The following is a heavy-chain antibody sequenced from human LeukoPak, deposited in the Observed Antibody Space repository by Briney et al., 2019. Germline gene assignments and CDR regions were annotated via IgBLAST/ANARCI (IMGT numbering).Heavy chain of an antibody. D-gene: IGHD1-26*01. CDR3: ARVGTNNWFDP. CDR1: GGSISTYY. CDR2: IYTSGTT. Sequence: SETLSLTCTVSGGSISTYYWGWIRQPAGKGLEWIGRIYTSGTTNCNPSLKSRVTMSVDTSKNQFSLKLSSVTAADTAVYYCARVGTNNWFDPWGQGTLVTVSS. J-gene: IGHJ5*02. V-gene: IGHV4-4*07.